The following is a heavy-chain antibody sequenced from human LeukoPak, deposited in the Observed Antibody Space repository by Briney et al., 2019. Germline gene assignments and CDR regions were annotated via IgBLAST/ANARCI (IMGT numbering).Heavy chain of an antibody. D-gene: IGHD5-18*01. J-gene: IGHJ4*02. CDR3: AREHKDRYSYGYIDY. CDR2: IIPIFGTA. CDR1: GGTFSSYA. Sequence: SAKVSCKASGGTFSSYAISWVRQAPGQGLEWMGGIIPIFGTANYAQKFQGRVTITADESTSTAYMELSSLRSEDTAVYYCAREHKDRYSYGYIDYWGQGTLVTVSS. V-gene: IGHV1-69*13.